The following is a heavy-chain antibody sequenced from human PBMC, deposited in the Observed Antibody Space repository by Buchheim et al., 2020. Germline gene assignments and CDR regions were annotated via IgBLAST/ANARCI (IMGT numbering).Heavy chain of an antibody. Sequence: QVQLVESGGGVVQPGRSLRLSCASSGFTFSSYGMHWVRQAPGKGLEWVAVIWYDGSNNCYSASVKGRFTISRDNSKNTLYLQLNSLRAEDTAVYYCARDRLGITIFGGVIPYFDYWGQGTL. CDR3: ARDRLGITIFGGVIPYFDY. D-gene: IGHD3-3*01. CDR1: GFTFSSYG. CDR2: IWYDGSNN. V-gene: IGHV3-33*01. J-gene: IGHJ4*02.